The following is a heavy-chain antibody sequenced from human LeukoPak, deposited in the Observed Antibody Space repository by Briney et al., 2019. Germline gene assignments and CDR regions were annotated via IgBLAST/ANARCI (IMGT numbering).Heavy chain of an antibody. V-gene: IGHV3-21*01. D-gene: IGHD3-3*01. CDR2: ISSSSSYI. J-gene: IGHJ4*02. Sequence: GGSLRLSCAASGFTFSSYAMSWVRQTPGKGLEWVSSISSSSSYIYYADSVKGRFTISRDNAKNSLYLQMNSLRAEDTAVYYCARDYQDFWSGYSYWGQGTLVTVSS. CDR3: ARDYQDFWSGYSY. CDR1: GFTFSSYA.